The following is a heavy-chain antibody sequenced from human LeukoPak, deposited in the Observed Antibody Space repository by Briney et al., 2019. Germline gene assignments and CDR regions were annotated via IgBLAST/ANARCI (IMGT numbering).Heavy chain of an antibody. V-gene: IGHV1-18*01. Sequence: ASVKVSCKASGYTFTSYGISWVRQAPGQGLEWMGWISAYNGNTNYGEKLQGRVTMTTDTSTSTAYMELKSLRSDDTAVYYCARDGRGSRSSWFDPWGQGTLVIVSS. CDR2: ISAYNGNT. J-gene: IGHJ5*02. CDR3: ARDGRGSRSSWFDP. CDR1: GYTFTSYG. D-gene: IGHD3-10*01.